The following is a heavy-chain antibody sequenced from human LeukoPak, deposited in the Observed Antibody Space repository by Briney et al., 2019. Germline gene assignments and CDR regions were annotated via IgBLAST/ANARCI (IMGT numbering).Heavy chain of an antibody. D-gene: IGHD5-18*01. CDR1: GYTFTSYY. J-gene: IGHJ4*02. V-gene: IGHV1-2*02. CDR2: INPNSGGT. Sequence: GASVKVSGKASGYTFTSYYMHWVRQAPGQGLEWMGWINPNSGGTKYAQKFQGRVTMTRDTSISTAYMELSRLRSDDTAVDYCATEVTDWGQGTLVTVSS. CDR3: ATEVTD.